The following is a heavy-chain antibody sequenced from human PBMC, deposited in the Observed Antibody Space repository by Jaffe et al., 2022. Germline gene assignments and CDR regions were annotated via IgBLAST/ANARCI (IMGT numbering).Heavy chain of an antibody. V-gene: IGHV4-34*01. Sequence: QVQLQQWGAGLLKPSETLSLTCAVYGGSFSGYYWSWIRQPPGKGLEWIGEINHSGSTNYNPSLKSRVTISVDTSKNQFSLKLSSVTAADTAVYYCARGRVVLRYFDWSYNWFDPWGQGTLVTVSS. CDR2: INHSGST. CDR1: GGSFSGYY. CDR3: ARGRVVLRYFDWSYNWFDP. D-gene: IGHD3-9*01. J-gene: IGHJ5*02.